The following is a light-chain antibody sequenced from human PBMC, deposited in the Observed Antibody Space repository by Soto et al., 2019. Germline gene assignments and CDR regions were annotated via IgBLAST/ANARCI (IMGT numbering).Light chain of an antibody. J-gene: IGKJ4*01. CDR1: QTVRNGY. CDR3: QQYADSPVT. V-gene: IGKV3-20*01. Sequence: EIVLTQSPGFLSVSPGERATLSCRASQTVRNGYLAWYQHKASQAPRLLIYRTLSRAAGIPDRFSGSGSGTDFTLTISRLEPEDFAVYFCQQYADSPVTFGGGTKVEIK. CDR2: RTL.